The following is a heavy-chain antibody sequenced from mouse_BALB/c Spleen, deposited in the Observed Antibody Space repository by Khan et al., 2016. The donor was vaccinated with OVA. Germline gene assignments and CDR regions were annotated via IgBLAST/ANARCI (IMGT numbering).Heavy chain of an antibody. CDR1: GYSITSDYA. D-gene: IGHD1-1*01. CDR2: IRYSGRT. J-gene: IGHJ2*01. V-gene: IGHV3-2*02. Sequence: EVQLQESGPGLVKPSQSLSLTCTVTGYSITSDYAWNWIRQFPGNKLEWMGYIRYSGRTSYNPSLKSRISITRDTSKNQFFLQLNSVTTEDTATYYCARSLTITTVVATDFDYWGQGTTLTVSS. CDR3: ARSLTITTVVATDFDY.